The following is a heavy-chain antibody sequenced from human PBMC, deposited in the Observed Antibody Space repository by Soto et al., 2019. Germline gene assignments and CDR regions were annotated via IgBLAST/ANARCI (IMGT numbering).Heavy chain of an antibody. V-gene: IGHV3-30-3*01. CDR1: GFTFSSYA. Sequence: QVQLVESGGGVVQPGRSLRLSCAASGFTFSSYAMHWVRQAPGKGLECVAVISYDGSNKFYRDSVKGRFTISRDNSKNTLYLKIKSLRYEHRAVYYCARGSREDIAVVVGARPGECGVDVWGEETTVTVSS. D-gene: IGHD2-15*01. J-gene: IGHJ6*04. CDR3: ARGSREDIAVVVGARPGECGVDV. CDR2: ISYDGSNK.